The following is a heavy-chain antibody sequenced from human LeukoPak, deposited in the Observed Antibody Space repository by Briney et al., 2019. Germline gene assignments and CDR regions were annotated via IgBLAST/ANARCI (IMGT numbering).Heavy chain of an antibody. J-gene: IGHJ3*02. D-gene: IGHD3-9*01. Sequence: ASVKVSCKASGYTFTGYYMHWVRQAPGQGLEWMGWINPNSGGTNYAQKFQGWVTMTRDTSISTAYMELSRLRSDDTAVYYCARAGLRYLGYAFDIWGQGTMVTVSS. CDR2: INPNSGGT. CDR1: GYTFTGYY. V-gene: IGHV1-2*04. CDR3: ARAGLRYLGYAFDI.